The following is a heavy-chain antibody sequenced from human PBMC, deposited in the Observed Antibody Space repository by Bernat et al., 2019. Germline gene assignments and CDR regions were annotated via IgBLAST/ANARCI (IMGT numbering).Heavy chain of an antibody. V-gene: IGHV3-30*19. J-gene: IGHJ4*02. CDR3: ARAICSGGSCLGDY. Sequence: QVQLVESGGGVVQPGWSLRLSCAASGFTFSSYGMHWVRQAPGKGLEWVAVIWYDGSNKYYADSVKGRFTISRDNSKNTLYLQMNSLRAEDTAVYYCARAICSGGSCLGDYWGQGTLVTVSS. CDR2: IWYDGSNK. CDR1: GFTFSSYG. D-gene: IGHD2-15*01.